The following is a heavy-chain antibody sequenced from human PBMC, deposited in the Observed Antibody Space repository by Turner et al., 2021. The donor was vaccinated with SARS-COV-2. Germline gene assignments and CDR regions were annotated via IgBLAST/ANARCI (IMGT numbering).Heavy chain of an antibody. CDR1: GFTSSSYD. J-gene: IGHJ3*02. V-gene: IGHV3-13*05. CDR3: ARGLGYCSSTSCYTNDAFDI. CDR2: SGTGGDP. D-gene: IGHD2-2*02. Sequence: EVKLVEHGGGLVRPGGSLRPSFAAHGFTSSSYDMHWVRQGTGKGLELFSGSGTGGDPYDPGSVKGRFTISRENGKNSLYLQMNSLRAGDTAVYYCARGLGYCSSTSCYTNDAFDIWGQGTMVTISS.